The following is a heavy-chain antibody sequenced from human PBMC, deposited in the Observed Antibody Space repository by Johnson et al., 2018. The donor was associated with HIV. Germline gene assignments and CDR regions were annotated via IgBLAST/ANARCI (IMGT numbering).Heavy chain of an antibody. Sequence: QMQLVESGGGVVQPGRSLRLSCAASGFTFSSYALHWVRQAPGKGLEWVTVISYDGSNKYYADSVKGRFPISRDNSKNTLYLKLNSLRVEYTAVDYCARVEQRGAFDIWGQGTMVTVSS. CDR1: GFTFSSYA. V-gene: IGHV3-30*04. D-gene: IGHD6-25*01. CDR3: ARVEQRGAFDI. CDR2: ISYDGSNK. J-gene: IGHJ3*02.